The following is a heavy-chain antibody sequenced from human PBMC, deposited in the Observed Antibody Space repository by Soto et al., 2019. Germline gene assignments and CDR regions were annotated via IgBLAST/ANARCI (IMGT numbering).Heavy chain of an antibody. CDR3: ARVGSGPKRDFDY. J-gene: IGHJ4*02. CDR2: IYYSGST. V-gene: IGHV4-61*01. D-gene: IGHD3-16*01. Sequence: SETLSLTCTVSGGSVTRCRYYWSWIRQPPGKGLEWIGYIYYSGSTNYNPSLKSRVTISVDTSRNQFSLTLSSVTAADTAVYYCARVGSGPKRDFDYWGQGTLVTVSS. CDR1: GGSVTRCRYY.